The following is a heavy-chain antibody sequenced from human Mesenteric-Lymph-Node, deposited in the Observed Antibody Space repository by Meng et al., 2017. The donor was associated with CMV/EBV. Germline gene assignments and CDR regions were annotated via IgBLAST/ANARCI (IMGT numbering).Heavy chain of an antibody. CDR2: IYYSGST. Sequence: GSLRLSCTVSGGSISNSDYYWGWVRQPPGKGLEWIASIYYSGSTYYNASLRSRVTISVDTSKNQFSLKLSSVTAADTAVYYCARQGDFAAIDYWGQGTLVTVSS. CDR1: GGSISNSDYY. D-gene: IGHD2-2*02. V-gene: IGHV4-39*01. J-gene: IGHJ4*02. CDR3: ARQGDFAAIDY.